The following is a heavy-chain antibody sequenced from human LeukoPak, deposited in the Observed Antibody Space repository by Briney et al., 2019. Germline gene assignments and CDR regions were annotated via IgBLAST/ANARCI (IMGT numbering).Heavy chain of an antibody. Sequence: HPGGSLRLSCAASGFTFSSYAMHWARQAPGKGLEWVAVISYDGSNKYYADSVKGRFTISRDNSKNTLYLQMNSLRAEDTAVYYCARGSYGSGSYSPFDYWGQGTLVTVSS. V-gene: IGHV3-30*04. CDR3: ARGSYGSGSYSPFDY. D-gene: IGHD3-10*01. CDR1: GFTFSSYA. J-gene: IGHJ4*02. CDR2: ISYDGSNK.